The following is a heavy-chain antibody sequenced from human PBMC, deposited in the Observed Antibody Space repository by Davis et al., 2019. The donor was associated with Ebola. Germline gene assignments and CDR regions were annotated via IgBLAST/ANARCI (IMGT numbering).Heavy chain of an antibody. J-gene: IGHJ6*03. D-gene: IGHD1-20*01. V-gene: IGHV1-69*10. CDR2: IIPILGTT. CDR1: GYTLASSY. CDR3: ARPPYNWNYYYMDV. Sequence: SVKVSCKASGYTLASSYMHWVRQAPGQGLEWMGGIIPILGTTNYAQTFQGRVTITADKSTSTAYMELSSLRSEDTAVYYCARPPYNWNYYYMDVWGNGTTVTVSS.